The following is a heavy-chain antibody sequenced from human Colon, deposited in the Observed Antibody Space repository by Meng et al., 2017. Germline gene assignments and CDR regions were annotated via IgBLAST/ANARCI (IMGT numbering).Heavy chain of an antibody. CDR3: ARPYSSSWSFDY. Sequence: QLQLQESGPGLVKPSETLSLTCTVSSGSFGGSTLYWSWIRQSPGKGLEWIGSFYYGGGTYYNPSLKSRVTISVDTSKNQFSLKLSSVTAADTGVYYCARPYSSSWSFDYWGQGTLVTVSS. V-gene: IGHV4-39*01. D-gene: IGHD6-13*01. CDR2: FYYGGGT. J-gene: IGHJ4*02. CDR1: SGSFGGSTLY.